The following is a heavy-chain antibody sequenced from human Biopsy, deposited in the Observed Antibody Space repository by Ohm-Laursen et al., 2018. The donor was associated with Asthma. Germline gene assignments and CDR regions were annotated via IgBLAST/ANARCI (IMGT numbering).Heavy chain of an antibody. CDR1: GFVFSQCG. V-gene: IGHV3-30*03. CDR2: VSSDGHNK. J-gene: IGHJ3*02. Sequence: SLRLSCAAFGFVFSQCGMHWVRQGPGKGLEWVALVSSDGHNKYYEDSVKGRFTISRDNSRNRLYLQINRLTVEDSAVYFCARQSGQDYGDSSGFDIWGQGTKVAVSS. D-gene: IGHD3-22*01. CDR3: ARQSGQDYGDSSGFDI.